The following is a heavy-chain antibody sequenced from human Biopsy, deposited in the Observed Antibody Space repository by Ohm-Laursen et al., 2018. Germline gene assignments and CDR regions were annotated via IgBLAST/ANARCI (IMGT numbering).Heavy chain of an antibody. D-gene: IGHD6-19*01. Sequence: GTLSLTWVVSGYSISSDYRWGWIRQAPGKTLEWLGNIFKDGNTHYNPSLRSRLIISIDTSKNQFSLMTTSVSGADTAVYFCARVGSGWAPFDKWGPGTLVTVSS. CDR3: ARVGSGWAPFDK. V-gene: IGHV4-38-2*01. J-gene: IGHJ4*02. CDR2: IFKDGNT. CDR1: GYSISSDYR.